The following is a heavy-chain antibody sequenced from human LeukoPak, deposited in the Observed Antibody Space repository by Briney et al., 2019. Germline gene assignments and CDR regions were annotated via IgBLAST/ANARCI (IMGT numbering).Heavy chain of an antibody. CDR1: GYTFTGYY. V-gene: IGHV1-2*02. D-gene: IGHD3-10*01. J-gene: IGHJ6*03. Sequence: ASVKVSCKASGYTFTGYYMHWVRQAPGQGLEWMGWINPNSGGTNYAQKFQGRVTMTRDTSISTAYMELSRLRSDDTAVYYCARAQVVRGVTDYYCYMDVWGKGTTVTVSS. CDR3: ARAQVVRGVTDYYCYMDV. CDR2: INPNSGGT.